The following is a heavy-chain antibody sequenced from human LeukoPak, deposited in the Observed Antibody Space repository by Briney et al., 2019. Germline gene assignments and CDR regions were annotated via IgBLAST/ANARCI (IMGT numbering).Heavy chain of an antibody. CDR2: IIPILGIA. Sequence: SVKVSCKASGGTFSSYAISWVRQAPGQGLEWMGRIIPILGIANYAQKFQGGVTITADKSTSTAYMELSSLRSEDTAVYYCARGVGATQALDYWGQGTLVTVSS. D-gene: IGHD1-26*01. J-gene: IGHJ4*02. V-gene: IGHV1-69*04. CDR1: GGTFSSYA. CDR3: ARGVGATQALDY.